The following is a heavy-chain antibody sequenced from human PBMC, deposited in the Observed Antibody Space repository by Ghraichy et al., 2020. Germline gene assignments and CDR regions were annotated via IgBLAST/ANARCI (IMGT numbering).Heavy chain of an antibody. CDR2: IWYDGSNK. V-gene: IGHV3-33*01. J-gene: IGHJ3*02. Sequence: LRLSCAASGFTFSSYGMHWVRQAPGKGLEWVAVIWYDGSNKYYADSVKGRFTISRDNSKNTLYLQMNSLRAEDTAVYYCARELITTSGAFDIWGQGTMVTVSS. CDR1: GFTFSSYG. D-gene: IGHD4-11*01. CDR3: ARELITTSGAFDI.